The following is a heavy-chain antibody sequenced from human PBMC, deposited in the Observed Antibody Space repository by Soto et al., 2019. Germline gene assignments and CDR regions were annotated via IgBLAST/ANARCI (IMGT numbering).Heavy chain of an antibody. CDR2: ISSSGSTI. Sequence: QVQLVESGGGLVKPGGSLRLSCAASGFTFSDYYMSWIRQAPGKGLEWVSYISSSGSTIYYADPVKGRFTISRDNAKNXLDLQMNRLRAEDTAVYYCARERPECGGDCQYFDYWGQGTLVTVSS. CDR3: ARERPECGGDCQYFDY. D-gene: IGHD2-21*02. CDR1: GFTFSDYY. V-gene: IGHV3-11*01. J-gene: IGHJ4*02.